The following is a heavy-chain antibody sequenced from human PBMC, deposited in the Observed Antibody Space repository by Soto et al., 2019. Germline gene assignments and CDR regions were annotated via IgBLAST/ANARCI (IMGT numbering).Heavy chain of an antibody. CDR3: ASHDICSTTSCQNWFDP. D-gene: IGHD2-2*01. V-gene: IGHV5-51*01. J-gene: IGHJ5*02. CDR2: TYPRLSDT. Sequence: GESLKISCKASGYSFPNYWIGWVRQMPGKGPEWMGSTYPRLSDTRYSPSFQGQVTISVDKSINTAYLQWSSLKASDTAMYYCASHDICSTTSCQNWFDPRGQGTLVTVSS. CDR1: GYSFPNYW.